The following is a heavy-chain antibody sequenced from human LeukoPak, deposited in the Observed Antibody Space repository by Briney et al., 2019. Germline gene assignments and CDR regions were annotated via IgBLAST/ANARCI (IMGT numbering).Heavy chain of an antibody. CDR2: ISSSSSHI. CDR1: GFTFSTYS. Sequence: PGVSLRLSCVASGFTFSTYSMNWVRQAPGKGLEWVSFISSSSSHIYYADSVKGRFTISRDNAKNSLYLKVNSLRAADTAVFYCAREGIETGYFDYWGQGILVTVSS. CDR3: AREGIETGYFDY. D-gene: IGHD6-13*01. J-gene: IGHJ4*02. V-gene: IGHV3-21*01.